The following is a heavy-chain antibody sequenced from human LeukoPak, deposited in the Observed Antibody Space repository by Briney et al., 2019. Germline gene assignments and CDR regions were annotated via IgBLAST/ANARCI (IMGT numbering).Heavy chain of an antibody. D-gene: IGHD3-3*01. CDR3: TRYYDFWSGYYQMADFDY. CDR2: IKEDGSQK. V-gene: IGHV3-7*01. CDR1: GVTFSSRW. Sequence: PGGSLRLSCSASGVTFSSRWMSWVRQAPGKGLEWVANIKEDGSQKYYADSVKGRFTISRDNAKNSLYLQMNSLRAEDTAVYYCTRYYDFWSGYYQMADFDYWGQGTLVTVSS. J-gene: IGHJ4*02.